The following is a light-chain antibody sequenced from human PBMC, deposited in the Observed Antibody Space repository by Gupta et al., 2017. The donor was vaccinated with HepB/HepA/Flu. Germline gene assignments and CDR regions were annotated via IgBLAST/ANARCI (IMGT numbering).Light chain of an antibody. Sequence: SSDLTQPPSVSVSPGQTVTITSSRDKLEDTSVSWYQQRSGQPPVLVIYQDYKRPAGSPERFSGSNSAITATLTIRGTQAMDEADYFCHAWDNSVVIFGGGTKLTVL. CDR2: QDY. V-gene: IGLV3-1*01. CDR3: HAWDNSVVI. J-gene: IGLJ2*01. CDR1: KLEDTS.